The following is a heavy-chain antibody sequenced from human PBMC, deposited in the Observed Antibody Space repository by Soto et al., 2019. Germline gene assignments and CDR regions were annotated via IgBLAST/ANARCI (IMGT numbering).Heavy chain of an antibody. CDR2: INAGNGNT. J-gene: IGHJ5*02. D-gene: IGHD2-15*01. CDR3: ARDFMLGYCSGGSCPTVWFDP. Sequence: ASVKVSCKASGYTFTSYAMHWVRQAPGQRLEWMGWINAGNGNTKYSQKFQGRVTITRDTSASTAYMELSSLRSEDTAVYYCARDFMLGYCSGGSCPTVWFDPWGQGTLVTVSS. V-gene: IGHV1-3*01. CDR1: GYTFTSYA.